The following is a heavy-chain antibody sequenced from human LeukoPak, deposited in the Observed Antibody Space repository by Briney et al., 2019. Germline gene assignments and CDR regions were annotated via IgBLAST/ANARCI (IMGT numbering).Heavy chain of an antibody. V-gene: IGHV3-48*01. CDR3: AREGREEAAWIYYYMDV. Sequence: PGGSLRLSCAASGFTFTNYNMNWVRQAPGKGLEWVSYITGSSSTIYYADSVKGRFTISRDNAKNSLYLQMNSLRAEDTAVYYCAREGREEAAWIYYYMDVWGKGTTVTISS. J-gene: IGHJ6*03. CDR1: GFTFTNYN. D-gene: IGHD6-13*01. CDR2: ITGSSSTI.